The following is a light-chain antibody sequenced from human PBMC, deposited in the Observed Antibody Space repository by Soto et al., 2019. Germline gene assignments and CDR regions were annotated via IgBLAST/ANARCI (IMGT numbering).Light chain of an antibody. CDR3: QQSYSIPYT. Sequence: DIPMTQSPSSLSASIGDRVTITCRTSQSISNYLNWYLQKPGKAPKLLIYAASSLQSGVPSRFSGSGFGTDFTLTISSLQPEDFATYYCQQSYSIPYTFGQGTQLEI. CDR2: AAS. J-gene: IGKJ2*01. CDR1: QSISNY. V-gene: IGKV1-39*01.